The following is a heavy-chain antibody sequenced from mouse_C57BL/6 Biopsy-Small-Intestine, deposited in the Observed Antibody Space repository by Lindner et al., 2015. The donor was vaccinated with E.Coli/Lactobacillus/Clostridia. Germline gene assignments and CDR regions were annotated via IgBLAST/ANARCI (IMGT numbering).Heavy chain of an antibody. J-gene: IGHJ4*01. D-gene: IGHD1-1*01. CDR1: GYTFSNNH. Sequence: SVKVSCKASGYTFSNNHIYWVRQAIGQGLEWMGWMDPNSGHTAYAQKFQGRVTMTRNTSISTAYMELSSLSSDDTAVYYCARVLTEGNVVVVGAYDYWGQGTLVTVSS. CDR3: ARVLTEGNVVVVGAYDY. CDR2: MDPNSGHT. V-gene: IGHV1-66*01.